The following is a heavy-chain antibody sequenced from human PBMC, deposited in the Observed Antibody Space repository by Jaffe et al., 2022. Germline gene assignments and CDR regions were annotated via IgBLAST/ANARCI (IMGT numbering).Heavy chain of an antibody. CDR2: ISGSGGST. J-gene: IGHJ4*02. CDR1: GFTFSSYA. D-gene: IGHD1-1*01. CDR3: AKDLEFEYPTPDYFDY. Sequence: EVQLLESGGGLVQPGGSLRLSCAASGFTFSSYAMSWVRQAPGKGLEWVSAISGSGGSTYYADSVKGRFTISRDNSKNTLYLQMNSLRAEDTAVYYCAKDLEFEYPTPDYFDYWGQGTLVTVSS. V-gene: IGHV3-23*01.